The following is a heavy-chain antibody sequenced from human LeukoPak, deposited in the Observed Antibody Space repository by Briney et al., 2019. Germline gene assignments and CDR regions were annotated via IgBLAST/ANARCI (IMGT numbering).Heavy chain of an antibody. CDR2: IYSGGST. D-gene: IGHD3-10*01. J-gene: IGHJ4*02. V-gene: IGHV3-66*01. CDR3: ARDLLMVRGVIPY. Sequence: GGSLRLSCAASGFTVSSNYMSWVRQAPGKGLEWVSVIYSGGSTYYANSVRGRFTISRDNSKNTLYLQMNSLRAEDTAVYYCARDLLMVRGVIPYWGQGTLVTVSS. CDR1: GFTVSSNY.